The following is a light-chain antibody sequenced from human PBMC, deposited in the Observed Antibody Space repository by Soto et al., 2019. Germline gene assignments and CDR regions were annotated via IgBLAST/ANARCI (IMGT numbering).Light chain of an antibody. CDR1: GSDIGGYNF. Sequence: QSALTQPASVSGSPGQSITISCTGTGSDIGGYNFVSWYQQHPGKAPKLIIFDVTDRPSGVSNRFSGSKSGNTASLTISGLQAEDEADYYCASYTSSSTAIFGGGTKVTVL. CDR3: ASYTSSSTAI. CDR2: DVT. J-gene: IGLJ2*01. V-gene: IGLV2-14*01.